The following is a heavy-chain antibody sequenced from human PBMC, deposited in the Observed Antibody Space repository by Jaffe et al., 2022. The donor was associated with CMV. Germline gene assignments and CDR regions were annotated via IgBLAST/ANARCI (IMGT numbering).Heavy chain of an antibody. CDR2: IYTSGST. CDR3: AREPGITMVRSPSYYYYGMDV. V-gene: IGHV4-4*07. J-gene: IGHJ6*02. Sequence: QVQLQESGPGLVKPSETLSLTCTVSGGSISSYYWSWIRQPAGKGLEWIGRIYTSGSTNYNPSLKSRVTMSVDTSKNQFSLKLSSVTAADTAVYYCAREPGITMVRSPSYYYYGMDVWGQGTTVTVSS. CDR1: GGSISSYY. D-gene: IGHD3-10*01.